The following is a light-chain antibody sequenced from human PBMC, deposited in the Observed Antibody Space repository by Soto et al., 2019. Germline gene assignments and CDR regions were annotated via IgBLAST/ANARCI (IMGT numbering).Light chain of an antibody. CDR3: QQYYRSSIT. CDR2: VAS. Sequence: IQMTHSPSTLSASVGDRVTITCRAGQSLNNYLAWYQQKPGKAPKLLIYVASTLERGVPSRFSGTGSGTEFTLTISSLQPDDFATYYCQQYYRSSITFGQGTRLE. J-gene: IGKJ5*01. CDR1: QSLNNY. V-gene: IGKV1-5*01.